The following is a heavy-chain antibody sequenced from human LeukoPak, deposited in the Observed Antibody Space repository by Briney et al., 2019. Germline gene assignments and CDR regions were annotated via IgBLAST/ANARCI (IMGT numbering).Heavy chain of an antibody. J-gene: IGHJ4*02. CDR1: GGSFSGYY. CDR2: INHSGST. V-gene: IGHV4-34*01. CDR3: ARALIMGFDY. Sequence: SETLSLTCAVYGGSFSGYYWSWIRQPPGKGLEWIGEINHSGSTNYNPSLKSRVTISVDTSKNQFSLKLSSVTAADPAVYYCARALIMGFDYWGQGTLVTVSS. D-gene: IGHD3-16*02.